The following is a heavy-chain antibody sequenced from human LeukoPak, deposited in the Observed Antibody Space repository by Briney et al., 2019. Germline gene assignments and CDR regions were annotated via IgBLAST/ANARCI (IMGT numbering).Heavy chain of an antibody. Sequence: SETLSLTCTVSGGSISGYYWSWIRQPPEKGLEWIGYIYYSGSTNYNPPFKSRVTISVDTSKNQFSLKLSSVTAADTAVYYCARQNGRGYDYVWGSYRPIFDYWGQGTLVTVSS. CDR3: ARQNGRGYDYVWGSYRPIFDY. CDR2: IYYSGST. J-gene: IGHJ4*02. V-gene: IGHV4-59*08. D-gene: IGHD3-16*02. CDR1: GGSISGYY.